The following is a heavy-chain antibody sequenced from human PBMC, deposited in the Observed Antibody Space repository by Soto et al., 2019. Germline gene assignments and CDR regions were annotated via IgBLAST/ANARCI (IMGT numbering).Heavy chain of an antibody. CDR2: ISPNSGGT. CDR3: ERERKDGMDV. V-gene: IGHV1-2*02. Sequence: ASVKVSCKASGYTFTGYYMHWVRQAPGQGLEWMGWISPNSGGTNYAQKFQGRVTMTRDTYISTAYMELSRLRSDDTAVYYCERERKDGMDVWGQGTTVTVSS. CDR1: GYTFTGYY. J-gene: IGHJ6*02.